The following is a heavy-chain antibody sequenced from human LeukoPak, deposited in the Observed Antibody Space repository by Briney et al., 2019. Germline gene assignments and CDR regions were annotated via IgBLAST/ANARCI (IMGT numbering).Heavy chain of an antibody. Sequence: GGSLRLFCAVSGLTFSSYSMIWVRQAPGKGLEWVSSISSSSSYIYYADSVKGRFTISRDNAKNSLYLQMNSLRAEDTAVYYCARTYYDSSGCDYWGQGTLVTVSS. CDR2: ISSSSSYI. CDR3: ARTYYDSSGCDY. J-gene: IGHJ4*02. CDR1: GLTFSSYS. V-gene: IGHV3-21*01. D-gene: IGHD3-22*01.